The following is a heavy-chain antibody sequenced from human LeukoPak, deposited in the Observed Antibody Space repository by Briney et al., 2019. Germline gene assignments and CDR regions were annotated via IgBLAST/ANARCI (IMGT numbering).Heavy chain of an antibody. Sequence: ASVKVSCKASGYIFTASYIHWVRQAPRQGLGWMGWINPNIGGTSFAKKFQGRVTLTRDTSITTTYLELTGLRSDDTAVCFCARGACSGVSCYSVDSWGQGTLVTVSS. CDR3: ARGACSGVSCYSVDS. V-gene: IGHV1-2*02. J-gene: IGHJ4*02. CDR2: INPNIGGT. CDR1: GYIFTASY. D-gene: IGHD2-15*01.